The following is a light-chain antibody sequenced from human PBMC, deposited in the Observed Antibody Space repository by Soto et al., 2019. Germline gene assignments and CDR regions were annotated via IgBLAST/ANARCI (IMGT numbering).Light chain of an antibody. CDR1: QGISSY. V-gene: IGKV1-8*01. CDR3: QQYYSYPLT. CDR2: AAS. J-gene: IGKJ4*01. Sequence: AIRMTQCPSSLSASTGDRVTITCRASQGISSYLAWYQQEPGKAPTLLIYAASTLQSGVPSRFSGSGSGTDFTLTISCLQSEDFATYYCQQYYSYPLTFGGGTKVDIK.